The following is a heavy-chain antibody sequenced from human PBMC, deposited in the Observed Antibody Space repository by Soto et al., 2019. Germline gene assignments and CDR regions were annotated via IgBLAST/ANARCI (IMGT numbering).Heavy chain of an antibody. V-gene: IGHV3-73*02. J-gene: IGHJ6*02. Sequence: VQLVESGGGLVQPGGSPNLSCAAFGFTFSGSDIHWVRQASGKGLEWVGRIRSSHNNYATVYAASVRGRFTFSRDDSKNTAYLQLNSLKTEDSAVYYCVKHFSWSYGLDVWGQGTTVSVSS. D-gene: IGHD3-3*01. CDR1: GFTFSGSD. CDR2: IRSSHNNYAT. CDR3: VKHFSWSYGLDV.